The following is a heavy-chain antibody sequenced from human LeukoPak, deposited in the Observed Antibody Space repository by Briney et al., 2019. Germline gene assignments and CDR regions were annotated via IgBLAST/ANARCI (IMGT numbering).Heavy chain of an antibody. D-gene: IGHD7-27*01. CDR1: GFTFSSYS. CDR2: ISSSSSYI. CDR3: ARAALLTGGGYHFDS. J-gene: IGHJ4*02. V-gene: IGHV3-21*04. Sequence: PGGSLRLSCAASGFTFSSYSMNWVRQAPGKGLEWVSSISSSSSYIYYADSVKGRFTVSRDNARNSSYLQMNSLSAEDTAVYFCARAALLTGGGYHFDSWGQGTLVTVSS.